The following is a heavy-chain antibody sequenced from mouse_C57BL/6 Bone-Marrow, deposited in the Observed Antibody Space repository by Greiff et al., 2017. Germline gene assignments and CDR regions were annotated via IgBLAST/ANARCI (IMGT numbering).Heavy chain of an antibody. CDR2: IYPRSGNT. D-gene: IGHD2-3*01. J-gene: IGHJ2*01. Sequence: VKLVESGAELARPGASVKLSCKASGYTFTSYGISWVKQRTGQGLEWIGEIYPRSGNTYYNEKFKGKATLTADKSSSTAYMELRSLTSEDSAVYFCAREKNYDGFDYWGQGTTLTVSS. CDR1: GYTFTSYG. CDR3: AREKNYDGFDY. V-gene: IGHV1-81*01.